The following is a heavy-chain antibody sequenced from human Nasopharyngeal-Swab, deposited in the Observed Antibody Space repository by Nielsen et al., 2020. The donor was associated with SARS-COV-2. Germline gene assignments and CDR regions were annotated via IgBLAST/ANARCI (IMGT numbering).Heavy chain of an antibody. CDR1: GFTFSSYS. J-gene: IGHJ4*02. CDR3: AKDGYSSSSRLDY. CDR2: ISSSSSTI. D-gene: IGHD4-11*01. V-gene: IGHV3-48*01. Sequence: GSLRLSCAASGFTFSSYSMNWVRQAPGKGLEWVSYISSSSSTIYYADSVKGRFTISRDNAKNSLYLEMNSLRAEDTAVYYCAKDGYSSSSRLDYWGQGVRVTVSS.